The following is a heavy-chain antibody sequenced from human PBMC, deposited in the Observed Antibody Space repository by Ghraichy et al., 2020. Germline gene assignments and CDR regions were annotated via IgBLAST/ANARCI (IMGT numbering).Heavy chain of an antibody. CDR2: MYHDGDS. CDR1: GDSIKTSVW. Sequence: ESLNISCAVSGDSIKTSVWWSWLRQPPGKGLEWIGEMYHDGDSNYSPSLKSRVTISVDKSKNQFSLTLRSLTDADTAVYYCAKKPITHDLMTAWGQGILVTVSS. CDR3: AKKPITHDLMTA. J-gene: IGHJ5*02. D-gene: IGHD3-9*01. V-gene: IGHV4-4*02.